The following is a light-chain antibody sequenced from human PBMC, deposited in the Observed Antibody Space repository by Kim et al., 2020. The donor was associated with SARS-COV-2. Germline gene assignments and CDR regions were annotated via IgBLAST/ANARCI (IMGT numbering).Light chain of an antibody. CDR2: YDS. CDR1: NIGSKS. V-gene: IGLV3-21*04. J-gene: IGLJ1*01. Sequence: PGKTARITCGGNNIGSKSVHWYQEKPGQAPVLVIYYDSDRPSGIPERFSGSNSGNTATLTISRVEAGDEADYYCQVWDSSSDHPYVFGTGSKVTVL. CDR3: QVWDSSSDHPYV.